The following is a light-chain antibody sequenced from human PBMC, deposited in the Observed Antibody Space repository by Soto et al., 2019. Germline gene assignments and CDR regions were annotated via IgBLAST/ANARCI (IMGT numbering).Light chain of an antibody. CDR1: NSNIASNT. Sequence: VLTRPPSASETPGLTVSISCSGSNSNIASNTVNWYQHLPGTAPKLLIYYNNQRPSGVPDRFSGSKSGTSASLAISGLQSEDESDYYCAAWDDTLKRYVFGTGTKVTVL. J-gene: IGLJ1*01. V-gene: IGLV1-44*01. CDR3: AAWDDTLKRYV. CDR2: YNN.